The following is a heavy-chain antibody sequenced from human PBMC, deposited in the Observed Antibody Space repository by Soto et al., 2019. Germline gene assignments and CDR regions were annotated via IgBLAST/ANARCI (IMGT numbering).Heavy chain of an antibody. J-gene: IGHJ4*02. Sequence: GGSLRLSCAASGFTFSSYGMHWVRQAPGKGLEWVAVIWYDGSNKYYADSVKGRFTISRDNSENTLYLQMNSLRAEDTAVYYCARGIAVAGSQGDYFDYWGQGTLVTVSS. CDR3: ARGIAVAGSQGDYFDY. V-gene: IGHV3-33*01. D-gene: IGHD6-19*01. CDR1: GFTFSSYG. CDR2: IWYDGSNK.